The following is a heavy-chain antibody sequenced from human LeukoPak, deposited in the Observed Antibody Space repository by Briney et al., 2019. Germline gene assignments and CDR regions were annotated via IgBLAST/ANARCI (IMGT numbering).Heavy chain of an antibody. D-gene: IGHD6-13*01. Sequence: PGGSLRLSCAASGFTVSSNYMSWVRQAPGKGLEWVSVIYSGGSTYYADSVKGRFTISRDNSKNTLYPQMNSLRAEDTAVYYCARAAAGQYYFDYWGQGTLVTVSS. CDR1: GFTVSSNY. V-gene: IGHV3-53*01. CDR2: IYSGGST. CDR3: ARAAAGQYYFDY. J-gene: IGHJ4*02.